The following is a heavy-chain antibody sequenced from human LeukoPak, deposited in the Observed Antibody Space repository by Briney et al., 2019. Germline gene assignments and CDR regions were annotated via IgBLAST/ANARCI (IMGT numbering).Heavy chain of an antibody. CDR2: IYYSGST. Sequence: PSETLSLTCTVSGGSISSSSYYWGWIRQPPGKGLEWIGSIYYSGSTYYNPSLKSRVTISVDMSKNQFSLKLSSVTAADTAVYYCARQDTAMVSGIDYWGQGTLVTVSS. CDR3: ARQDTAMVSGIDY. V-gene: IGHV4-39*01. J-gene: IGHJ4*02. D-gene: IGHD5-18*01. CDR1: GGSISSSSYY.